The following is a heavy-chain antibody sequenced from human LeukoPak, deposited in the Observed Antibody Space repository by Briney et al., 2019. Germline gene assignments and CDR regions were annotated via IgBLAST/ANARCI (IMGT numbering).Heavy chain of an antibody. D-gene: IGHD3-22*01. Sequence: GGSLRLSCAASGFIFRNYGMHWVRQAPGKGLEWVAFIRYDGSNLYYADSVKGRFTISRDNAKNSLYLQMNSLRAEDTAVYYCASYYYDSSGRAWTDDAFDIWGQGTMVTVSS. V-gene: IGHV3-30*02. CDR1: GFIFRNYG. CDR2: IRYDGSNL. J-gene: IGHJ3*02. CDR3: ASYYYDSSGRAWTDDAFDI.